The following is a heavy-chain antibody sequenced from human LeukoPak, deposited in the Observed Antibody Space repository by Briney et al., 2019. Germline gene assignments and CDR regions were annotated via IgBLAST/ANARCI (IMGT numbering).Heavy chain of an antibody. J-gene: IGHJ4*02. CDR1: GFTFSSYG. D-gene: IGHD1-7*01. Sequence: GGSLRLSCAASGFTFSSYGMHWVRQAPGKGLEWVGRIKSKTDGGTTDYAAPVKGRFTISRDDSENTLHLQMNSLKTEDTAVYYCTTERYNWNYVWDYWGQGTLVTVSS. CDR2: IKSKTDGGTT. V-gene: IGHV3-15*01. CDR3: TTERYNWNYVWDY.